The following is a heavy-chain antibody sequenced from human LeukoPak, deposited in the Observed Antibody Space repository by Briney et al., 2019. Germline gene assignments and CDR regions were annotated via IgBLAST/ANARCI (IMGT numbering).Heavy chain of an antibody. J-gene: IGHJ3*02. D-gene: IGHD2-21*02. CDR1: GFTFSDYY. CDR3: ARENIVVVTAIRDAFDI. Sequence: PGGSLRLSCAASGFTFSDYYMSWIRQAPGKGLEGVSYISSGSRTIYYADSVKGRFTISRDNAKNSLCLQMNSLRDEDTAVYYCARENIVVVTAIRDAFDIWGQGTMVTVSS. CDR2: ISSGSRTI. V-gene: IGHV3-11*04.